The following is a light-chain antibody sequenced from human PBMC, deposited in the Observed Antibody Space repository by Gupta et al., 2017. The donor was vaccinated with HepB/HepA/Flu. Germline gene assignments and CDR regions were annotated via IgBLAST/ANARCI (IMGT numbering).Light chain of an antibody. CDR2: DVS. J-gene: IGLJ1*01. V-gene: IGLV2-14*03. CDR3: SSYTSSSTLYV. CDR1: VSDVGGYNY. Sequence: SALTQPVTVSVSPGQSYTRYCTGTVSDVGGYNYVSWYQQHPGKAPKLMIYDVSNRPSGVSNRFSGSKSGNTASLTISGLQAEEEADYYCSSYTSSSTLYVFGTGTKVTVL.